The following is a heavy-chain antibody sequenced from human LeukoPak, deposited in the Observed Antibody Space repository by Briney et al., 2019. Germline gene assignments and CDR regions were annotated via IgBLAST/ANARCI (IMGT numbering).Heavy chain of an antibody. CDR2: IKQDGSEK. D-gene: IGHD3-22*01. J-gene: IGHJ4*02. CDR1: GFTFSSYW. CDR3: VRDFIVSYYDSSGFGY. V-gene: IGHV3-7*05. Sequence: GGSLRLSCAASGFTFSSYWMSWVRQAPGKGLEWVANIKQDGSEKYYVDSVKGRFTISRDNAKNSLYLQMNSLRAEDTAVYYCVRDFIVSYYDSSGFGYWGQGTLVTVSS.